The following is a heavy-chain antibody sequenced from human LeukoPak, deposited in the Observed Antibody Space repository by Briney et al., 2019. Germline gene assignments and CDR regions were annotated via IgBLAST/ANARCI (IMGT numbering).Heavy chain of an antibody. CDR3: ASVTVLGKRNAFDN. D-gene: IGHD7-27*01. J-gene: IGHJ3*02. V-gene: IGHV3-74*01. CDR1: GFTFSNYW. CDR2: INSDASST. Sequence: GGSLRLSCAASGFTFSNYWMHWVRQAPGKGLVWVSRINSDASSTNYADSVKGRFTISRDNAKNTLYLQMNSLRTEDTAVYYCASVTVLGKRNAFDNWGQGITVTVSS.